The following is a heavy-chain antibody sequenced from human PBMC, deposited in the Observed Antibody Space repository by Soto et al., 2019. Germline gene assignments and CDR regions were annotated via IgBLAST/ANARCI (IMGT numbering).Heavy chain of an antibody. V-gene: IGHV3-30*18. D-gene: IGHD6-13*01. CDR2: ISYDGSNK. CDR3: ANIAAAATDAFDI. Sequence: HPGGSLRLSCAASGFTFSSYGMHWVRQAPGKGLEWVAVISYDGSNKYYADSVKGRFTISRDNSKNTLYLQMNSLRAEDTAVYYCANIAAAATDAFDIWGQGTMVT. J-gene: IGHJ3*02. CDR1: GFTFSSYG.